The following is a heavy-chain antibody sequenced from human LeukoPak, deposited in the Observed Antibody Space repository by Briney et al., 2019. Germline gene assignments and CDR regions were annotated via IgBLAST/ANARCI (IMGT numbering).Heavy chain of an antibody. CDR3: ARATHYYESSGYDY. V-gene: IGHV3-66*01. Sequence: GGSLRLSCAASGFTVSRNYMSWVRQAPGKGLEWVSVIYSGGSTYYADSVKGRFTISRDNSKNTLYLQMNSLRAEDTAVYYCARATHYYESSGYDYWGQGTLVTVSS. CDR1: GFTVSRNY. J-gene: IGHJ4*02. D-gene: IGHD3-22*01. CDR2: IYSGGST.